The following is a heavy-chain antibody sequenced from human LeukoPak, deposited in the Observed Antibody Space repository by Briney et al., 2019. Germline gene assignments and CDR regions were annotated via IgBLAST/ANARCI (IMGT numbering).Heavy chain of an antibody. D-gene: IGHD3-10*01. CDR2: ISAYNGNT. CDR3: ARDRGEVDFLVYYGIDV. J-gene: IGHJ6*02. Sequence: ASVKVSCKASGYTFTSYGISWVRQAPGQGLEWMGWISAYNGNTNYAQKFQGRVTMTTDTSTSTVYMELRSLRSDDTAVYYCARDRGEVDFLVYYGIDVWGQGTTVTVSS. V-gene: IGHV1-18*01. CDR1: GYTFTSYG.